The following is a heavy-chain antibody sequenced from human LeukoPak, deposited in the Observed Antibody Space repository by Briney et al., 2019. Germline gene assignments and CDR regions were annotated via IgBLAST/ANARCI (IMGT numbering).Heavy chain of an antibody. Sequence: SQTLSLTCAISGDSVSSNSAAWNWIRQSPSRGLEWLGRTYYRSKWYNDYAVSVKSRITIKPDTSKNQFSLQLSSVTAADTAVYYCARRWRYYYGSGSYHFDYWGQGTLVTVSS. D-gene: IGHD3-10*01. J-gene: IGHJ4*02. CDR2: TYYRSKWYN. CDR1: GDSVSSNSAA. CDR3: ARRWRYYYGSGSYHFDY. V-gene: IGHV6-1*01.